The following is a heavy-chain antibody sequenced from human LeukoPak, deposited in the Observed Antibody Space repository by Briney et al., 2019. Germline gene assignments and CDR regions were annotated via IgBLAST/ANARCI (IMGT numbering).Heavy chain of an antibody. D-gene: IGHD6-19*01. CDR3: ARSIAVDYFDY. Sequence: ASVKVSCKASGYTFTGYYMHWVRQAPGQGLEWMGWINPNSGCTNYAQKFQGRVTMARDTSISTAYMELSRLRSDDTAVYYCARSIAVDYFDYWGQGTLVTVSS. V-gene: IGHV1-2*02. CDR2: INPNSGCT. J-gene: IGHJ4*02. CDR1: GYTFTGYY.